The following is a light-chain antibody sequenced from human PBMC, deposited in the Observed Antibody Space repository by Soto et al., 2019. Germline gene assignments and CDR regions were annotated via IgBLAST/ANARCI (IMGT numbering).Light chain of an antibody. J-gene: IGLJ2*01. CDR2: EVN. CDR3: SSYAGYNIL. V-gene: IGLV2-8*01. Sequence: QSALTQPPSASGSPGQSVTISCTGTSSDVGGYNFVSWYQQHPGKAPKLMIFEVNKRPSGVPDRFSGSKSGNTASLTVSGLQAEDESDYYCSSYAGYNILFGGGTKLTVL. CDR1: SSDVGGYNF.